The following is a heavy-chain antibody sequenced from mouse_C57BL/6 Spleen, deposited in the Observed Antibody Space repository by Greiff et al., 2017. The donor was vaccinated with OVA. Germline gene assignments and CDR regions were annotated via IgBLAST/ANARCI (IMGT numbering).Heavy chain of an antibody. CDR1: GYTFTSYW. J-gene: IGHJ2*01. CDR2: IHPNSGST. D-gene: IGHD3-2*02. V-gene: IGHV1-64*01. CDR3: ARESSGYGY. Sequence: QVQLQQPGTELVKPGASVKLSCKASGYTFTSYWMHWVKQRPGQGLEWIGMIHPNSGSTNYNEKFKSKATLTVDKSSSTAYMQLSSLASEDSAVYYCARESSGYGYWGQGTTLTVSS.